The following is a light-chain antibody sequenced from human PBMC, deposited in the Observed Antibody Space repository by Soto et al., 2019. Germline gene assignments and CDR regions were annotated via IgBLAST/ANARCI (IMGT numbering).Light chain of an antibody. CDR3: QQYNKWPPWT. CDR2: GAS. CDR1: QNISRS. Sequence: EIGMTQSPVTLSVSTGEPATLSCRARQNISRSLAWYQQIPGQGPSLLSYGASTRATGIPARFSGIESGTDFTLTISSLQSEDLAFYYCQQYNKWPPWTFCQGTKVYIK. V-gene: IGKV3-15*01. J-gene: IGKJ1*01.